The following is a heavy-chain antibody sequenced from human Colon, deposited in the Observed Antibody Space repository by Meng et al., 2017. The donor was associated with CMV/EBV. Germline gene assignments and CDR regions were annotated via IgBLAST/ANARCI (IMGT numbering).Heavy chain of an antibody. Sequence: GESLKISCEASGFTFRNLWMHWVRQVPGKGLEWVSRITGAGTFTNYADSVRSRFNITRDNPENQLYMQIDTLRTEDTARYYCARDPGITAGSWFDPWGQGTLVTVSS. J-gene: IGHJ5*02. V-gene: IGHV3-74*01. CDR3: ARDPGITAGSWFDP. CDR2: ITGAGTFT. CDR1: GFTFRNLW. D-gene: IGHD1-14*01.